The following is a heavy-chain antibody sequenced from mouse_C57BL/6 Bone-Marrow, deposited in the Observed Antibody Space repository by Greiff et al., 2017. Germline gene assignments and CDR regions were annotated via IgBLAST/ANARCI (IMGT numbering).Heavy chain of an antibody. Sequence: VQLQQSGAELVKPGASVKISCKASGYAFSSYWMNWVKQRPGKGLEWIGQIYPGDGDTNYNGKFKGKATLTADKSSSTAYMQLSSLTSEDSAVYFCARGDYYGSSWHWYFDVWGTGTTVTVSS. V-gene: IGHV1-80*01. J-gene: IGHJ1*03. CDR3: ARGDYYGSSWHWYFDV. D-gene: IGHD1-1*01. CDR1: GYAFSSYW. CDR2: IYPGDGDT.